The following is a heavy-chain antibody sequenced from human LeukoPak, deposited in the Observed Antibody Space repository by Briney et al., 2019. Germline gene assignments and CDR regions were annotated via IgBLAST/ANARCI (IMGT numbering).Heavy chain of an antibody. CDR1: GFTFSSYS. CDR3: ARGGASPIQLWQLYNWFDP. Sequence: GGSLRLSCAASGFTFSSYSMNWVRQAPGKGLEWVSSISSSSSYIYYADSVKGRFTISRDNAKNSLYLQMNSLRAEDTAVYYCARGGASPIQLWQLYNWFDPWGQGTLVTVSS. CDR2: ISSSSSYI. D-gene: IGHD5-18*01. J-gene: IGHJ5*02. V-gene: IGHV3-21*01.